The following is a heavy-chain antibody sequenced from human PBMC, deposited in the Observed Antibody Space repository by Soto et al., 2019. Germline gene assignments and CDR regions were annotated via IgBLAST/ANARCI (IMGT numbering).Heavy chain of an antibody. CDR3: ARDDEYSGNGMDV. D-gene: IGHD3-10*01. J-gene: IGHJ6*02. Sequence: QVQLVESGGGVVQPGRSLRLSCAASGFTFSNYGMHWVRQAPGKGLEWVAVILNDGSNRYHADSVKDRFTISRDNSKNTLYLQMNSLRAEDTAVYYCARDDEYSGNGMDVWGQGTTVNVS. V-gene: IGHV3-33*01. CDR2: ILNDGSNR. CDR1: GFTFSNYG.